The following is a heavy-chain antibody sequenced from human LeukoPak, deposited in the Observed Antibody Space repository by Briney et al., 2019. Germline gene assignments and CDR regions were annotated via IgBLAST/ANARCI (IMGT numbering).Heavy chain of an antibody. CDR1: GDSVSSNSAA. CDR2: TYYRSRWYN. J-gene: IGHJ6*04. Sequence: SQTLSLTCVISGDSVSSNSAAWNWIRRSPSRGLEWLGRTYYRSRWYNDYAVSVKGRITINADTSKNQFSLQLNSVTPEDTAVYYCAELGITMIGGVWGKGTTVTISS. CDR3: AELGITMIGGV. D-gene: IGHD3-10*02. V-gene: IGHV6-1*01.